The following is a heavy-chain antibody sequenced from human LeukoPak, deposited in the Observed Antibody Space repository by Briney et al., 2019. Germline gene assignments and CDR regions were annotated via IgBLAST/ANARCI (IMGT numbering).Heavy chain of an antibody. CDR2: ISGSGGST. CDR3: AKGNSYGSYYYYYYMDV. V-gene: IGHV3-23*01. CDR1: GFTFSSYA. Sequence: PGGSLRLSCAASGFTFSSYAMSWVRQAPGKGLEWVSAISGSGGSTYYADSVKGRFTISRDNSKNTLYLQMNSLRAEDTAVYYCAKGNSYGSYYYYYYMDVWGKGTTVTVSS. J-gene: IGHJ6*03. D-gene: IGHD5-18*01.